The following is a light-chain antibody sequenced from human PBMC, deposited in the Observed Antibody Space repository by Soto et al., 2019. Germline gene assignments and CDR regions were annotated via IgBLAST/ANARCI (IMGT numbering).Light chain of an antibody. V-gene: IGKV1-39*01. Sequence: DIQLTQSPSTLSASVGDRVTITCRASQSISSWLAWYQQKPGKAPKLLIYDASSLQSGVPSRFSGSGSGTDFIFTISSLQPEDFATYYCQQSYITPGTFGQGTKVDIK. J-gene: IGKJ1*01. CDR3: QQSYITPGT. CDR1: QSISSW. CDR2: DAS.